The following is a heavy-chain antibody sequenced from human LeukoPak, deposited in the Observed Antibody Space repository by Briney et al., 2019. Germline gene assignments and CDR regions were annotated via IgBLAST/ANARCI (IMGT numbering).Heavy chain of an antibody. Sequence: PSETLSLTCTVSGGSIISSDYHWGWVRQPPGKGLEWIGTISYSGNTDYNPSLKSRVTISVDTSKNQFSLKLSSVTAADTAVYYCARVDFGYCSSTSCYGLGYYYYGMDVWGQGTTVTVSS. CDR3: ARVDFGYCSSTSCYGLGYYYYGMDV. V-gene: IGHV4-39*07. CDR1: GGSIISSDYH. J-gene: IGHJ6*02. D-gene: IGHD2-2*03. CDR2: ISYSGNT.